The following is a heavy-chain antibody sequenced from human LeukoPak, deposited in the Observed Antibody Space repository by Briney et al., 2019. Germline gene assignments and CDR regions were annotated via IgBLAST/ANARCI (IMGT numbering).Heavy chain of an antibody. J-gene: IGHJ6*03. CDR2: IYYSGST. D-gene: IGHD3-10*01. CDR1: GGSISSSSYY. V-gene: IGHV4-39*07. Sequence: PSETLSLTCTVSGGSISSSSYYWGWIRQPPGKGLEWIGSIYYSGSTYYNPSLKSRVTISVDTSKNQFSLKLSSVTAADTAVYYCAGGYYYGSGSYSYMDVWGKGTTVTISS. CDR3: AGGYYYGSGSYSYMDV.